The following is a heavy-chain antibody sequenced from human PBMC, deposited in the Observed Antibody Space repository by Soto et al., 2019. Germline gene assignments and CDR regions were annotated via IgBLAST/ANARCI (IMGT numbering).Heavy chain of an antibody. Sequence: QVQLQESGPGLVKPSQTLSLTCTVSGGSISSGGYYWSWISQHPGKGLEWIGYLYYSGSTYYNPSLKSRVTISVDTSKNQSSLQLSSVTAADTAVYYCARGLFVVGPAAMRYVYYWGQGTLVTVSS. CDR3: ARGLFVVGPAAMRYVYY. D-gene: IGHD2-2*01. CDR1: GGSISSGGYY. J-gene: IGHJ4*02. CDR2: LYYSGST. V-gene: IGHV4-31*03.